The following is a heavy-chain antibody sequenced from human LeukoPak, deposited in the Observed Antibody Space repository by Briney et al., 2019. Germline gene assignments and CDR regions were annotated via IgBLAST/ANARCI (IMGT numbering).Heavy chain of an antibody. CDR2: VKHDGSEK. CDR3: ASTNTFDS. CDR1: GFTFSNYW. Sequence: GGSLRLSCAASGFTFSNYWMNWVRQAPGKGLEWVANVKHDGSEKNYVDSVKGRFTISRDNAKNSLYLQLNSLRADDTAVYYCASTNTFDSWGQGTLVTVSS. V-gene: IGHV3-7*02. J-gene: IGHJ4*02.